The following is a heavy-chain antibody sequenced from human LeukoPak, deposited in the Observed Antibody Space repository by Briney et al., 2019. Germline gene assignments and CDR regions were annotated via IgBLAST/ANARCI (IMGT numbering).Heavy chain of an antibody. V-gene: IGHV2-70*11. CDR1: GFSLSTSGMC. Sequence: SGPALVEPTQTLTLTCTFSGFSLSTSGMCVSWIRQPPGKALEWLARIDWDDDKYYSTSLKTRLTISKDTSKNQVVLTMTNMDPVDTATYYCARIDNSGLLYYGMDVWGQGTTVTVSS. D-gene: IGHD3-10*01. CDR3: ARIDNSGLLYYGMDV. CDR2: IDWDDDK. J-gene: IGHJ6*02.